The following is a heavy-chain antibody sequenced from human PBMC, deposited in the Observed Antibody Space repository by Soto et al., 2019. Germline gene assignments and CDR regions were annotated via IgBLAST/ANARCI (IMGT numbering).Heavy chain of an antibody. CDR2: IYYSGST. CDR3: ARGSPSDVYGMDV. J-gene: IGHJ6*02. V-gene: IGHV4-59*01. CDR1: GGSISSYY. Sequence: SETLSLTCTVSGGSISSYYWSWIRQPPGKGLEWIGHIYYSGSTNYNPSLKSRVTISVDTSKNQFSLKLSSVTAADTAVYYCARGSPSDVYGMDVWGQGTTVTVS.